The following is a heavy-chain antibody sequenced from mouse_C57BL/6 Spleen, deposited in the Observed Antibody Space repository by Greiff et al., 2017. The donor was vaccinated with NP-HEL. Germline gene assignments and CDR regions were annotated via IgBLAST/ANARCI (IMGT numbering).Heavy chain of an antibody. V-gene: IGHV5-17*01. CDR2: ISSGSSTI. J-gene: IGHJ1*03. Sequence: EVMLVESGGGLVKPGGSLKLSCAASGFTFSDYGMHWVRQAPEKGLEWVAYISSGSSTIYYADTVKGRFTISRDNAKNTLFLQMTSLRSEETAMYYCATPSTGVDWYFDVWGTGTTVTVSS. CDR3: ATPSTGVDWYFDV. CDR1: GFTFSDYG. D-gene: IGHD1-1*01.